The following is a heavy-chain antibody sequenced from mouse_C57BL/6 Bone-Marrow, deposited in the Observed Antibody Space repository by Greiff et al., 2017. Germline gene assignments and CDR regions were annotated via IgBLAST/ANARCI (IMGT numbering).Heavy chain of an antibody. CDR2: IDPSDSET. V-gene: IGHV1-52*01. D-gene: IGHD1-1*01. J-gene: IGHJ1*03. CDR1: GYTFPSYW. CDR3: ARGTTVVARPMYFDV. Sequence: QVQLQQPGAELVRPGSSVKLSCKASGYTFPSYWLHWVKKRPIQGLEWIGNIDPSDSETHYNQKFKDKATLTVDKSSSTAYMQLSSLTSEDSAVYYCARGTTVVARPMYFDVWGTGTTVTVSS.